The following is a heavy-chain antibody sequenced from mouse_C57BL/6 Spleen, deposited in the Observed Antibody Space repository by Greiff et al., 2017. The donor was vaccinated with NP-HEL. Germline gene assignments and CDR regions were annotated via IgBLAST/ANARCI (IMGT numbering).Heavy chain of an antibody. J-gene: IGHJ1*03. Sequence: EVKLVESGGGLVKPGGSLKLSCAASGFTFSSYAMSWVRQTPEKRLEWVATISDGGSYTYYPDNVKGRFTISRDNAKNNLYLQMSHLKSEETAMYYCARDQLGRYFDVWGTGTTVTVSS. CDR3: ARDQLGRYFDV. D-gene: IGHD4-1*02. CDR2: ISDGGSYT. V-gene: IGHV5-4*01. CDR1: GFTFSSYA.